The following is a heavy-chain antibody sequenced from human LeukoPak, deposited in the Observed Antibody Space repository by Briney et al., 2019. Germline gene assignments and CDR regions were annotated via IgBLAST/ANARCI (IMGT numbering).Heavy chain of an antibody. Sequence: PSETLSLTCTVSGGSVSSSGSYWSWIRQPPGKGLEWFAYIYYSGSTTYNPSLKSRVIISVDTSKNQFSLRLSSVTAADTAVYYCARSNSFYYDSWGQGTLVTVSS. J-gene: IGHJ5*02. CDR2: IYYSGST. V-gene: IGHV4-61*08. D-gene: IGHD3-16*01. CDR3: ARSNSFYYDS. CDR1: GGSVSSSGSY.